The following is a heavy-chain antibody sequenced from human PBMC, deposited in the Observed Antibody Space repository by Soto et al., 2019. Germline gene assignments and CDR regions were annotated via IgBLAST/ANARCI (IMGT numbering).Heavy chain of an antibody. V-gene: IGHV1-46*01. CDR3: ARGSSVAFDY. Sequence: QVQLVQSGAEVKKPGASVKVSCKASGYTFTDYYLHWVRHAPGQGLEWMGFINPSGGSTTYVQKFQGRVTMTRDTTTGTVYMDLSSLTSEDTAVYYCARGSSVAFDYWGQGTLVTVSS. J-gene: IGHJ4*02. CDR1: GYTFTDYY. D-gene: IGHD2-21*01. CDR2: INPSGGST.